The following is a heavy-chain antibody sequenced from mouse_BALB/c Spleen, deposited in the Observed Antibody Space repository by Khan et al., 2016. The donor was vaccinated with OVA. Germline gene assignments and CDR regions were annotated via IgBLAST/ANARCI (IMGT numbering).Heavy chain of an antibody. D-gene: IGHD1-1*01. CDR1: GYTFTTSC. J-gene: IGHJ1*01. CDR2: IYPGDGDT. CDR3: ERSPTVECDWYFDV. V-gene: IGHV1-87*01. Sequence: QVQLQQSGAELARPGASVKLSCKASGYTFTTSCMQWVKQRPGQGLEWIGAIYPGDGDTRYTQKFKGKATLTADTSSSTAYMQLSTLASEDSAVYYCERSPTVECDWYFDVWGAGTTVTVSS.